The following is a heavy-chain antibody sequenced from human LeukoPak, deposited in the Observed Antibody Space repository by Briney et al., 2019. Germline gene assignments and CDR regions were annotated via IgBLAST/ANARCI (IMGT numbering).Heavy chain of an antibody. Sequence: GGSLRLSCAVSGFTFSSYSMNWVRQAPGKGLEWVSSISSSSSYIYYADSVKGRFTISRDNAKNSLYLQMNSLRAEDTAVYYCARDSTVVPAAIDYFDYWGQGTLVTVSS. V-gene: IGHV3-21*01. CDR3: ARDSTVVPAAIDYFDY. J-gene: IGHJ4*02. D-gene: IGHD2-2*01. CDR1: GFTFSSYS. CDR2: ISSSSSYI.